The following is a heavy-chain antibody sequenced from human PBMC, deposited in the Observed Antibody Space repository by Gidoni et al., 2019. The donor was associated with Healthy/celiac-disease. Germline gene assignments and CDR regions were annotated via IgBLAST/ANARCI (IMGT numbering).Heavy chain of an antibody. Sequence: EVQLLESGGGLVQPGGSLRLSCAASGFTFSSYAMSWVRQAPGKGLEWVSAISGSGGSTYYADAVKGRFTIARDNAKNTRYLQMNSLRAEDTAVYYWAKDPRIVVVPAAMTGQVYNWFDPWGQGTLVTVSS. J-gene: IGHJ5*02. CDR1: GFTFSSYA. V-gene: IGHV3-23*01. CDR3: AKDPRIVVVPAAMTGQVYNWFDP. CDR2: ISGSGGST. D-gene: IGHD2-2*01.